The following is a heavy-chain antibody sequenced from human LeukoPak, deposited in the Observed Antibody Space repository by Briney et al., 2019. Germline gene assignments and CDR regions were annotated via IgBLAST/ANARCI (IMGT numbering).Heavy chain of an antibody. D-gene: IGHD3-10*01. CDR2: IKQDGSEK. Sequence: GGSLRLSCAASGLTFSSYWMSWLRQAPGKGLEWVANIKQDGSEKYYVDSVKGRFTISRDNAKNSLYLVMNSLRAEDTAVYYCGRDRGFGQADVGGKGTTVTVYS. CDR3: GRDRGFGQADV. CDR1: GLTFSSYW. J-gene: IGHJ6*04. V-gene: IGHV3-7*01.